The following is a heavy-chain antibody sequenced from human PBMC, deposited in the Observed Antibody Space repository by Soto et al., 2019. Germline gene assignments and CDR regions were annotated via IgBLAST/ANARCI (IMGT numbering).Heavy chain of an antibody. CDR2: ISGSGGST. V-gene: IGHV3-23*01. J-gene: IGHJ4*02. CDR3: AKGGGGYYGSGSQYYFDY. D-gene: IGHD3-10*01. CDR1: GFTFSSYA. Sequence: LRLSCAASGFTFSSYAMSWVRQAPGKGLEWVSAISGSGGSTYYADSVKGRFTISRDNSKNTLYLQMNSLRAEDTAVYYCAKGGGGYYGSGSQYYFDYWGQGTLVTVSS.